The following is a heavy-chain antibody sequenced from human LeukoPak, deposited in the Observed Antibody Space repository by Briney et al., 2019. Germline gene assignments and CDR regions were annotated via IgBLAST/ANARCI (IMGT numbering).Heavy chain of an antibody. V-gene: IGHV4-34*01. CDR1: GGSFGGYY. CDR3: ARGRYGLYNYYYYGMDV. J-gene: IGHJ6*02. CDR2: INHSGST. Sequence: PSETLSLTCAVYGGSFGGYYWSWIRQPPGKGLEWIGEINHSGSTNYNPSLKSRVTISVDTSKNQFSLKLSSVTAADTAVYYCARGRYGLYNYYYYGMDVWGQGTTVTVSS. D-gene: IGHD2-2*02.